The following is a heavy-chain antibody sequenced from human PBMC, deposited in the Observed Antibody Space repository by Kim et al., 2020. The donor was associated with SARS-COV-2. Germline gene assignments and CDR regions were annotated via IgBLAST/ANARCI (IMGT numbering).Heavy chain of an antibody. Sequence: SETLSLTCAVYGGSFSGYYWSWIRQPPGKGLEWIGEINHSGSTNYNPSLKSRVTISVDTSKNQFSLKLSSVTAADTAVYYCARGPTQYSSGWSFGYWGQGTLVTVSS. V-gene: IGHV4-34*01. CDR3: ARGPTQYSSGWSFGY. CDR2: INHSGST. D-gene: IGHD6-19*01. J-gene: IGHJ4*02. CDR1: GGSFSGYY.